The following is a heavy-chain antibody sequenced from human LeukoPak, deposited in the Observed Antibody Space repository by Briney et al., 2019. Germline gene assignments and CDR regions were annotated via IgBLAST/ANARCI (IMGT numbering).Heavy chain of an antibody. D-gene: IGHD6-13*01. CDR3: ARAARIAAAGTPWFDP. V-gene: IGHV3-30-3*01. CDR2: ISYDGSNK. CDR1: GFTFSSYA. Sequence: GGSLRLSCAASGFTFSSYAMHWVRQAPGKGLEWVAVISYDGSNKYYADSVKGRSTISRDNSKNTLYLQMNSLRAEDTAVYYCARAARIAAAGTPWFDPWGQGTLVTVSS. J-gene: IGHJ5*02.